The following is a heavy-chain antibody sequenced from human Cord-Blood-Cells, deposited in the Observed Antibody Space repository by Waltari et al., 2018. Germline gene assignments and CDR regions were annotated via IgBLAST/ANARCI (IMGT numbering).Heavy chain of an antibody. CDR1: GYTFTGYY. J-gene: IGHJ4*02. D-gene: IGHD6-19*01. CDR2: INSNGGGR. Sequence: QVQLVQSGAEVKKPGASVKVSCKASGYTFTGYYMHWVRQAPGQGLEGMGWINSNGGGRNYAQKFQGWVTMTRDTSSSTAYMELSRLRSDDTAVYYCARSNSSGWFDYWGQGTLVTVSS. V-gene: IGHV1-2*04. CDR3: ARSNSSGWFDY.